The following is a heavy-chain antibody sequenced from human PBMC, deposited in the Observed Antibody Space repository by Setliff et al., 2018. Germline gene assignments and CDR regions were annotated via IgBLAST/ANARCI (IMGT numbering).Heavy chain of an antibody. CDR2: ISPYNGKT. V-gene: IGHV1-18*01. Sequence: ASVKVSCKASGSIFNSYGIAWVRQAPGQGLEWMGWISPYNGKTNHAQNLQGRVAMTTDTSTSTAYMELRSLRSDDTAVYYCARGRDPAYYYDSGGYYWDYWGRGTLVTVS. CDR3: ARGRDPAYYYDSGGYYWDY. D-gene: IGHD3-22*01. J-gene: IGHJ4*02. CDR1: GSIFNSYG.